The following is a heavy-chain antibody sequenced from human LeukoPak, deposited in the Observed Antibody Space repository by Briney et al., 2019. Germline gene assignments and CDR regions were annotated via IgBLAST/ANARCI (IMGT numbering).Heavy chain of an antibody. CDR1: GYTFTGYY. CDR3: ARDLKKWKPGFDP. D-gene: IGHD1-26*01. CDR2: INPNSGGT. J-gene: IGHJ5*02. V-gene: IGHV1-2*02. Sequence: EASVKVSCKASGYTFTGYYMHWVRQAPGQGLEWMGWINPNSGGTNYAQKFQGRVTMTRDTSISTAYMELSRLRSDDTAVYYCARDLKKWKPGFDPWGQGTLVTVSS.